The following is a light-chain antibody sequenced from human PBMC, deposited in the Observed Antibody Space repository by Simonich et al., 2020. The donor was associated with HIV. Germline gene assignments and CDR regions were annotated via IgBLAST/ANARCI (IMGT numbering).Light chain of an antibody. CDR3: QQYNKWPPYT. J-gene: IGKJ2*01. CDR1: QSVSRN. CDR2: GAS. Sequence: EIVMTQSPATLSVSQGERATLSCRASQSVSRNLAWYQQKHGQAPRRLIHGASTRATGIPARFSGSGSGTEFTLTISSLQSEDFAVYYCQQYNKWPPYTFGQGTKLEIK. V-gene: IGKV3-15*01.